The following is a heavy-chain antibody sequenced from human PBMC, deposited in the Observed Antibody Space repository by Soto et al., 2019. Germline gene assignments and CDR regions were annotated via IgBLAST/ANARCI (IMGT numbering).Heavy chain of an antibody. CDR2: IYHSGST. V-gene: IGHV4-38-2*01. CDR1: GYSISSRYY. Sequence: PSETRSLAFAVSGYSISSRYYWGWIRQPPGKGVEWIGRIYHSGSTYYDPFLKSRFTIPXXXSXXXXSLKLSXXTAADTAVYYCARATQGPYAYYGYWGQGNLVT. D-gene: IGHD1-26*01. J-gene: IGHJ4*02. CDR3: ARATQGPYAYYGY.